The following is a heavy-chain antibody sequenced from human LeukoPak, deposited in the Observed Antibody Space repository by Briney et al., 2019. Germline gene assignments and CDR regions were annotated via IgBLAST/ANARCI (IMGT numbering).Heavy chain of an antibody. D-gene: IGHD3-22*01. CDR3: SRANTPYYYDSSGSPWGY. V-gene: IGHV3-21*06. J-gene: IGHJ4*02. Sequence: PGGSLRLSCAASGFTFSTSSMNWVRQAPGKGLEWVSSIGGSSTSIFYAGSVKGRFTISRDNAKNSLYLQMNSLRAEDTAVYYCSRANTPYYYDSSGSPWGYWGQGTLVTVSS. CDR1: GFTFSTSS. CDR2: IGGSSTSI.